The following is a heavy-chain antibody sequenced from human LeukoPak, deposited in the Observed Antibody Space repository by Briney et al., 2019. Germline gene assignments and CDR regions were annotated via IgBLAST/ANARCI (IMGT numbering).Heavy chain of an antibody. D-gene: IGHD3-9*01. CDR3: AKDQYEYYDILTGYLDY. CDR1: GFTVSNNF. CDR2: NYSGGST. Sequence: GGSLRLSCAASGFTVSNNFMNWVRQAPGKGLEWVSLNYSGGSTYYADSVKGRFTISRDNAKNSQYLQMNSLRAEDTALYYCAKDQYEYYDILTGYLDYWGQGTLVTVSS. V-gene: IGHV3-53*01. J-gene: IGHJ4*02.